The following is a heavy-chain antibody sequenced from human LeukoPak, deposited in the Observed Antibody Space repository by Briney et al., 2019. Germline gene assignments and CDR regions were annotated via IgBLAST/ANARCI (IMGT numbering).Heavy chain of an antibody. Sequence: GGSLRLSCAASGFTFSSYWMSWVRQAPGKGLEWVAIIKQDGSEKYYVDSVKGRFTISRDNAKNSLYLQMSSLRAEDTAVYYCARERRYTGSYYRYVEYWGQGTLVTVSS. CDR3: ARERRYTGSYYRYVEY. CDR1: GFTFSSYW. D-gene: IGHD1-26*01. V-gene: IGHV3-7*01. J-gene: IGHJ4*02. CDR2: IKQDGSEK.